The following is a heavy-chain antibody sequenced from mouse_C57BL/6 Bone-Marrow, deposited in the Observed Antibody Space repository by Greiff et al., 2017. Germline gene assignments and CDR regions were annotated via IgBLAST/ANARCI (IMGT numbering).Heavy chain of an antibody. V-gene: IGHV3-1*01. CDR3: AGGGDYGFAY. CDR1: GYSITSCYV. J-gene: IGHJ3*01. Sequence: EVKLVESGPGMVKPSQSLSLTCTVTGYSITSCYVWHLIRPFPGSQLEWMGYISYSGSTNYNQSLKSRISITHDTYKNHFFIKLDSVNTEDAAAYDCAGGGDYGFAYWGQGTLVTVSS. CDR2: ISYSGST. D-gene: IGHD1-1*01.